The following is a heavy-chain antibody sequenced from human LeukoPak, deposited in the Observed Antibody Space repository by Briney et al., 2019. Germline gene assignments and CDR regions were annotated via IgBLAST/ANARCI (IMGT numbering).Heavy chain of an antibody. J-gene: IGHJ6*02. CDR3: ARGFHLDYDYVWGSYRSSFSYYYYGMDV. V-gene: IGHV4-39*07. CDR2: IYYSGST. CDR1: GGSISSSSYY. Sequence: PSETLSLTCTVSGGSISSSSYYWGWIRQPPGKGLEWIGSIYYSGSTYYNPSLKSRVTISVDTSKNQFSLKLSPVTAADTAVYYCARGFHLDYDYVWGSYRSSFSYYYYGMDVWGQGTTVTVSS. D-gene: IGHD3-16*02.